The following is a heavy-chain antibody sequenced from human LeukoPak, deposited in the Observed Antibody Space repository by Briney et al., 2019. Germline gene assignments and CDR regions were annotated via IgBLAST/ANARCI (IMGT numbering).Heavy chain of an antibody. CDR3: ARGLRWRRRPLTYYYYYYMDV. CDR1: GGSISSYY. J-gene: IGHJ6*03. V-gene: IGHV4-59*12. Sequence: PSETLSLTCTVSGGSISSYYWSWIRQPPGKGLEWIGYIYYSGSTNYNPSLKSRVTISVDTSKNQFSLKLSSVTAADTAVYYCARGLRWRRRPLTYYYYYYMDVWGKGTTVTVSS. CDR2: IYYSGST. D-gene: IGHD3-3*01.